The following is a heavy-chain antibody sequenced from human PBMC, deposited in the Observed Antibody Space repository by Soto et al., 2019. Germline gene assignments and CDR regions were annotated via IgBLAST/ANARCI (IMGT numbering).Heavy chain of an antibody. CDR1: GGTFSSYT. J-gene: IGHJ4*02. V-gene: IGHV1-69*02. CDR3: ARGRYSGSYFDY. CDR2: IIPILGIA. Sequence: QVQLVQSGAEVKKPGSSVKVSCKASGGTFSSYTISWVRQAPGQGLEWMGRIIPILGIANHAQKFQGRVTITADKSTSTAYMELSSLRSEDTAVYYCARGRYSGSYFDYWGQGTPVTVSS. D-gene: IGHD1-26*01.